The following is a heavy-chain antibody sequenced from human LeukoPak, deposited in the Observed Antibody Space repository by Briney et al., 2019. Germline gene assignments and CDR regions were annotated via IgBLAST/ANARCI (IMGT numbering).Heavy chain of an antibody. CDR1: GGSFSGYY. CDR2: INHSGST. CDR3: AGSLTDFDY. Sequence: SETLSLTCAVYGGSFSGYYWSWIRQPPGKGLEWIGEINHSGSTNYNPSLKSRVTISVDTSKNQFSLKLSSVTAADTAVSYCAGSLTDFDYWGQGTLVTVSS. V-gene: IGHV4-34*01. J-gene: IGHJ4*02. D-gene: IGHD2-21*02.